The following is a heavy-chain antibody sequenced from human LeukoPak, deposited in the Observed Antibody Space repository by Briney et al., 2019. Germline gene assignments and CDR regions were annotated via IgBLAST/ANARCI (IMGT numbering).Heavy chain of an antibody. Sequence: GGSLRLSCTASGFTFGDYAMSWFRQAPGKGLEWVGFIRSKAYGGTTEYAASVKGRFTISRDDSKSIAYLQMNSLKTEDTAAYYCTRDVNGDYGFAFDIWGQGTMVTVSS. CDR2: IRSKAYGGTT. CDR3: TRDVNGDYGFAFDI. D-gene: IGHD4-17*01. CDR1: GFTFGDYA. V-gene: IGHV3-49*03. J-gene: IGHJ3*02.